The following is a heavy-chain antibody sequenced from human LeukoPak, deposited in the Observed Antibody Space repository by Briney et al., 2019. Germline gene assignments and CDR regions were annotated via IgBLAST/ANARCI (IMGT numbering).Heavy chain of an antibody. V-gene: IGHV4-39*01. CDR3: ARVDYSKPAGWGSDYYYYYMDV. D-gene: IGHD4-11*01. CDR1: GGSISSSSYY. Sequence: SETLSLTCTVSGGSISSSSYYWGWIRQPPGKGLEWIGNIYYSGSTYYNPSLKSRVTISVDTSKNQVSLKLSSVTAADTAVYYCARVDYSKPAGWGSDYYYYYMDVWGKGTTVTVSS. CDR2: IYYSGST. J-gene: IGHJ6*03.